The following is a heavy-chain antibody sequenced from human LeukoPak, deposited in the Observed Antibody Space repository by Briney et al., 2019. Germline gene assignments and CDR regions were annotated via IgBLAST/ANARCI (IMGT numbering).Heavy chain of an antibody. Sequence: GGSLRLSCAASGFTFSSYWMSWVRQAPGKGLVWVANIKQDVSEKYYVDSVKGRFTISRDNAKNALYLQMNSLRAEDTAMYYCARGGAPGFYFDYWGQGTLVAVSS. J-gene: IGHJ4*02. V-gene: IGHV3-7*01. CDR2: IKQDVSEK. CDR3: ARGGAPGFYFDY. CDR1: GFTFSSYW. D-gene: IGHD3-10*01.